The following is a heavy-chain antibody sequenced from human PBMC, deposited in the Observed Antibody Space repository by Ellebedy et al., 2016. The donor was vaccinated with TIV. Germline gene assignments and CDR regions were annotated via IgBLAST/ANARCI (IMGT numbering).Heavy chain of an antibody. CDR1: GFTFSNFA. CDR3: AGRAYNWNDGSLFDY. CDR2: IKQDGSEK. J-gene: IGHJ4*02. V-gene: IGHV3-7*03. Sequence: GESLKISCAASGFTFSNFAMSWVRQAPGKGLEWVANIKQDGSEKYYVGSVKGRFTISRDNAKNSLYLQMNSLRAEDTAVYYCAGRAYNWNDGSLFDYWGQGTLVTVSS. D-gene: IGHD1-1*01.